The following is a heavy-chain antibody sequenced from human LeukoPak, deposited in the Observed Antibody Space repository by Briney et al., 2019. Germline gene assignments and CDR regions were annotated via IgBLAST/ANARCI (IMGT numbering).Heavy chain of an antibody. CDR3: ARDTYYDILTGPPFAFDI. CDR2: ISAYNGNT. D-gene: IGHD3-9*01. J-gene: IGHJ3*02. Sequence: GASVTVSFKASGYTFTSYGISWVRQAPGQGREGMGWISAYNGNTNYPQKLQGRVTMTTDTSTSTAYMELRSLRSDDTAVYYCARDTYYDILTGPPFAFDIWGQGTMVTVSS. V-gene: IGHV1-18*01. CDR1: GYTFTSYG.